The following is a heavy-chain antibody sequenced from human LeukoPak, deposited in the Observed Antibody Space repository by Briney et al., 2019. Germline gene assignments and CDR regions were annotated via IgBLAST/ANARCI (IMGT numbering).Heavy chain of an antibody. Sequence: ASVKVSCKASGYTFTSYGISWVRQAPGQGLEWMGWISAYNGNTNYAQKLQGRVTMTTDTSTSTAYMELRSLRSDDTAVYYCAREGYYYDSSGYYFCFDYWGQGTLVTVSP. CDR2: ISAYNGNT. V-gene: IGHV1-18*01. CDR1: GYTFTSYG. D-gene: IGHD3-22*01. CDR3: AREGYYYDSSGYYFCFDY. J-gene: IGHJ4*02.